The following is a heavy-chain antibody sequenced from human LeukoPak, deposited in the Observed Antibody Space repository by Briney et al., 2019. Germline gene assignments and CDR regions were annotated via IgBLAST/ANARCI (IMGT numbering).Heavy chain of an antibody. CDR1: GFTFSNYW. J-gene: IGHJ5*02. D-gene: IGHD3-10*01. Sequence: GGSLRLSCAASGFTFSNYWMSWVRQAPGKGLEWVANIKQDGSEKYYVDSVKGRFTISRDNSKNTFYLQMNSLRAEDTGVYYCTKEGLPSGSSWSAWFDPWGQGTLVTVSS. CDR2: IKQDGSEK. V-gene: IGHV3-7*01. CDR3: TKEGLPSGSSWSAWFDP.